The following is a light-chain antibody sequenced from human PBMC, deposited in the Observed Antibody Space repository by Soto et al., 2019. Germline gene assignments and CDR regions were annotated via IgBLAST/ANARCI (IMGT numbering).Light chain of an antibody. CDR1: SSDVGSSNF. CDR2: EGS. CDR3: CVCPGSSTFYV. Sequence: QSVLTQPASVSGSHGQSLAISCTGTSSDVGSSNFVSWYQQHPGKAPKLIIYEGSRRPSGVSGRFSGSKSGNAASLTISGLQAEDEADYYCCVCPGSSTFYVFGTGTKVPVL. J-gene: IGLJ1*01. V-gene: IGLV2-23*01.